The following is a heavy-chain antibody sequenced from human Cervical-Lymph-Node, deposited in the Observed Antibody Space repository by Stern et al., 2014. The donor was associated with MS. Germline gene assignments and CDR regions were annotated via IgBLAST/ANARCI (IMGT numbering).Heavy chain of an antibody. CDR2: ISYDGSDK. Sequence: MQLVESGGGVVQPGRSLRLSCAASGFTFSYHAMHWVRQAPGKGLEWVALISYDGSDKNYTDSVKGRFTISRDNSRNTLYLQMNSLRVDDTAVYYCARGGAVTTSDYYLDYWGQGILVTVSS. CDR3: ARGGAVTTSDYYLDY. D-gene: IGHD4-17*01. CDR1: GFTFSYHA. J-gene: IGHJ4*02. V-gene: IGHV3-30*10.